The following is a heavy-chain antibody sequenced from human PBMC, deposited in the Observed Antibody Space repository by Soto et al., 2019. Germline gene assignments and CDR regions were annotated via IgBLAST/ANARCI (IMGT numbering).Heavy chain of an antibody. Sequence: QVQLVESGGGVVQPGRSLRLSCAASGFTFSNYGMHWVRQAPGKGLEWVIVISYDGNVAYYADSVKGRFTISRDNSKNTLYLQMNRLRTEDTAMYYCAKEGQITDWYFDYWGQGTLVTVSS. CDR3: AKEGQITDWYFDY. J-gene: IGHJ4*02. D-gene: IGHD3-9*01. CDR2: ISYDGNVA. CDR1: GFTFSNYG. V-gene: IGHV3-30*18.